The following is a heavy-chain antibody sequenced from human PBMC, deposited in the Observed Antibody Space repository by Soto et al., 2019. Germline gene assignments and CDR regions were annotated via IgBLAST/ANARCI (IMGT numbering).Heavy chain of an antibody. CDR2: ISYDGSNK. D-gene: IGHD3-10*01. CDR3: AKDLEMATLVTTYGMDV. CDR1: GFTFSSYG. Sequence: LRLSSAASGFTFSSYGMHWVRQAPGKGLEWVAVISYDGSNKYYADSVKGRFTISRDNSKNTLYLQMNSLRAEDTAVYYCAKDLEMATLVTTYGMDVWGKVTKINLSS. J-gene: IGHJ6*04. V-gene: IGHV3-30*18.